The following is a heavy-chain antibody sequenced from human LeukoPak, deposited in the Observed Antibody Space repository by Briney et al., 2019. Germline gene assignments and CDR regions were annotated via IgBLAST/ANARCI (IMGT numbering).Heavy chain of an antibody. J-gene: IGHJ5*02. CDR1: GESFDSFY. Sequence: SETLSLTCAVYGESFDSFYWNWVRQAPGKGLEWLGEVNQSGGSDYNPALESRVAISADASKRQFSLKLISVTAADTAVYYCAVRLTTGRLGTATTWFDPWGQATLVSVSS. CDR2: VNQSGGS. V-gene: IGHV4-34*01. CDR3: AVRLTTGRLGTATTWFDP. D-gene: IGHD1-1*01.